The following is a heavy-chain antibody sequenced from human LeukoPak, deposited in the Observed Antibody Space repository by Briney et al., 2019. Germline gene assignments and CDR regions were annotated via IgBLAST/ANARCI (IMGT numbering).Heavy chain of an antibody. CDR1: GFTFSNYW. CDR2: ISSDGRST. V-gene: IGHV3-74*01. J-gene: IGHJ4*01. D-gene: IGHD2-21*01. Sequence: PGGSLRLSCAASGFTFSNYWMHWVRQAPGKGLVWVSCISSDGRSTFYADSVQGRFTISRDNAKNTLYLQMNSLRVEDTAMYHCVKDGGGSFSTTYDYWGHGNLVTVSS. CDR3: VKDGGGSFSTTYDY.